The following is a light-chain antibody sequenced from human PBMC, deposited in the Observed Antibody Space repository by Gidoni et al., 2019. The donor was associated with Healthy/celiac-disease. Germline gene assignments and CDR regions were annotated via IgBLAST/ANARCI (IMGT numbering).Light chain of an antibody. CDR1: QSVSSY. CDR3: QQRSNWPPA. Sequence: IVLTQSPATLSFSPGERATLACRASQSVSSYLAWYQQKPGQAPRLLISDASNRATGIPARFSGSGSGTDFTLTISSLEPEDFAVYYCQQRSNWPPAFGGGTKVEIK. V-gene: IGKV3-11*01. CDR2: DAS. J-gene: IGKJ4*01.